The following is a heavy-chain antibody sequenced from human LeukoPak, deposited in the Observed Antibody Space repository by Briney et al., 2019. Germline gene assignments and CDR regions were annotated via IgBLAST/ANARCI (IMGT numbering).Heavy chain of an antibody. D-gene: IGHD6-19*01. J-gene: IGHJ4*02. CDR1: GGSICSYY. V-gene: IGHV4-59*01. CDR2: VYYSGST. CDR3: AAVPGAVAGTYFDY. Sequence: SETLSLTCTVSGGSICSYYWSWIRQPPGKGLEWIGYVYYSGSTNYNPSLKSRVTISVDTSKNQFSLKLSSVTAADTAVYYCAAVPGAVAGTYFDYWGQGTLVTVSS.